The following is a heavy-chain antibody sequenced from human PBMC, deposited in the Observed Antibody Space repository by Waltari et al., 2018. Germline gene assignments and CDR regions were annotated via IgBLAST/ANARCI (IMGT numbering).Heavy chain of an antibody. Sequence: EVQLVESGGGIVQPGGSLRLSCAASGFIFSDYWMHWVRQAPGKGLVSVSLINTEGTITGYADSGKGRFTISRDNAKKTLFLQMDSLTAEDTAIYYCVLYSSEPLGDCWGQGTLVTVSS. CDR1: GFIFSDYW. CDR3: VLYSSEPLGDC. D-gene: IGHD6-19*01. CDR2: INTEGTIT. V-gene: IGHV3-74*01. J-gene: IGHJ4*02.